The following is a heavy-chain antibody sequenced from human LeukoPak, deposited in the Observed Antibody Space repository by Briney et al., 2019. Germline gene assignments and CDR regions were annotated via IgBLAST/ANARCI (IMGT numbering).Heavy chain of an antibody. CDR2: IIPILGIA. V-gene: IGHV1-69*04. D-gene: IGHD6-19*01. Sequence: SVKVSCKASGGTFSSYAISWVRQAPGQGLEWMGRIIPILGIANYAQKFQGRVTITADKSTSTAYMELSSLRSEDTAVYYCARAANSSGRHWFDPWGQGTLVTVSS. CDR3: ARAANSSGRHWFDP. J-gene: IGHJ5*02. CDR1: GGTFSSYA.